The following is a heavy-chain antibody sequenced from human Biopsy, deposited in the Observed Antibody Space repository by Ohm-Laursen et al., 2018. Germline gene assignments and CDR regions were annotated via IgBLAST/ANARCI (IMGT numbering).Heavy chain of an antibody. V-gene: IGHV3-53*01. CDR2: IDSGGYT. Sequence: SLRLSCSASGFTVSRNYMTWVRQAPGKGLEWVSVIDSGGYTHYTDSVKGRSTISRDNSKNTLYLQMNNLSAEDRAVYYCARSTYYYESSGTRRGLDIWGQGTMVTVSS. CDR1: GFTVSRNY. D-gene: IGHD3-22*01. J-gene: IGHJ3*02. CDR3: ARSTYYYESSGTRRGLDI.